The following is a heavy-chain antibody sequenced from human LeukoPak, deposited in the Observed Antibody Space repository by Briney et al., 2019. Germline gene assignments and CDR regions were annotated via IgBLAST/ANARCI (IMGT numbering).Heavy chain of an antibody. J-gene: IGHJ4*02. CDR1: GFTFSTHA. CDR3: VKGGWGDY. D-gene: IGHD6-19*01. V-gene: IGHV3-23*01. CDR2: IARGGGST. Sequence: GGSLRLSCAASGFTFSTHAMTWVRQAPGKGLEWVSTIARGGGSTYYADSVKGRFIISRDDSKNALYLQMNSLRAEDTAVYYCVKGGWGDYWGQGTLVTVSS.